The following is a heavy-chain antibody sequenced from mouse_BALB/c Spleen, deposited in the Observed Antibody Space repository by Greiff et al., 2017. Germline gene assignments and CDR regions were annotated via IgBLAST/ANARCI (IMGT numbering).Heavy chain of an antibody. V-gene: IGHV7-3*02. CDR2: IRNKANGYTT. Sequence: DVMLVESGGGLVQPGGSLRLSCATSGFTFTDYYMSWVRQPPGKALEWLGFIRNKANGYTTEYSASVKGRFTISRDNSQSILYLQMNTLRAEDSATYYCARGGTTATAWFAYWGQGTLVTVSA. D-gene: IGHD1-2*01. J-gene: IGHJ3*01. CDR1: GFTFTDYY. CDR3: ARGGTTATAWFAY.